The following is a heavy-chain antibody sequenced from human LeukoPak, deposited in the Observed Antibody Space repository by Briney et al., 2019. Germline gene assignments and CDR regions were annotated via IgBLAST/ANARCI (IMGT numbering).Heavy chain of an antibody. V-gene: IGHV4-59*08. Sequence: SETLSLTCTVSGGSISSDYWQWTRQPPGKGLEWVGYIYNSGSNKYNPSLKSRVTISIDTSKNQFSLKLTSVTAADTAVYYCATRGYWGQGTLVTVSS. CDR2: IYNSGSN. CDR1: GGSISSDY. CDR3: ATRGY. J-gene: IGHJ4*02. D-gene: IGHD3-10*01.